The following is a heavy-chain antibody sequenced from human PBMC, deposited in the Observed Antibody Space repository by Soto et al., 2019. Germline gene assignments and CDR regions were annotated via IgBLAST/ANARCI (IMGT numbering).Heavy chain of an antibody. V-gene: IGHV4-39*01. CDR3: ARHTQSNYDILTGYTSWFDP. D-gene: IGHD3-9*01. CDR1: GGSISSSSYY. Sequence: SETLSLTCTVSGGSISSSSYYWGWIRQPPGKGLEWIGYIYYSGSTYYNPSLKSRVTISVDTSKNQFSLKLTSVTAADTAVYYCARHTQSNYDILTGYTSWFDPWGQGTLVTVSS. J-gene: IGHJ5*02. CDR2: IYYSGST.